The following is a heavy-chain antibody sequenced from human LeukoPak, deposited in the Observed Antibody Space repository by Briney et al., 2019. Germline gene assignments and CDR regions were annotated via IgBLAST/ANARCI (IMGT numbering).Heavy chain of an antibody. CDR3: AKLAGPKRGYSGYEDY. V-gene: IGHV1-69*04. CDR2: IIPILGIA. CDR1: GGTFSSYA. Sequence: ASVKVSCKASGGTFSSYAISWVRQAPGQGLEWMGRIIPILGIANYAQKFQGRVTITADKSTSTAYMELSSLRSEDTAVYYCAKLAGPKRGYSGYEDYWGQGTLVTVSS. D-gene: IGHD5-12*01. J-gene: IGHJ4*02.